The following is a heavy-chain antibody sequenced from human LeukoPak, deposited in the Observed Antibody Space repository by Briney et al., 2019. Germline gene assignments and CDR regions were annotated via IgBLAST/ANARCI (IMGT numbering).Heavy chain of an antibody. CDR3: ARSYGSGSYSPLDY. CDR2: LNPNSGGT. Sequence: ASVKVSCKASGYTFTGHYMHWVRQAPGQGLEWMGWLNPNSGGTNYAQKLQGRDTMPRDTSMSTAYRELSRLRSDDTAVYYCARSYGSGSYSPLDYWGQGTLVTVSS. CDR1: GYTFTGHY. J-gene: IGHJ4*02. D-gene: IGHD3-10*01. V-gene: IGHV1-2*02.